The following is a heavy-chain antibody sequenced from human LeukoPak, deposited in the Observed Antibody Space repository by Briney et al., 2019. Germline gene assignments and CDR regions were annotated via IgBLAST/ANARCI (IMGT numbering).Heavy chain of an antibody. Sequence: GGSLRLSCAASGYTFSSYSMNWVRQAPGKGLEWVSSISSSSSYIYYADSVKGRFTISRDNAKNSLYLQMNSLRAEDTAVYYCARDPMYYDILTGYSPYYFDYWGQGTLVTVSS. D-gene: IGHD3-9*01. V-gene: IGHV3-21*01. CDR1: GYTFSSYS. CDR2: ISSSSSYI. J-gene: IGHJ4*02. CDR3: ARDPMYYDILTGYSPYYFDY.